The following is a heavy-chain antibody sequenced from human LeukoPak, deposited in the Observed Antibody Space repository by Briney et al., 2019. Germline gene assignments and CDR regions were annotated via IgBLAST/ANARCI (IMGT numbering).Heavy chain of an antibody. CDR2: IYHSGST. Sequence: PSETLSLTCTVSGYSISSGYYWGWIRQPPGKGLEWIGSIYHSGSTYYNPSLKSRVTISVDTSKNQFSLKLSSVTAADTAVYYCARHFFWSGPLDYWGQGTLVTVSS. V-gene: IGHV4-38-2*02. J-gene: IGHJ4*02. D-gene: IGHD3-3*01. CDR1: GYSISSGYY. CDR3: ARHFFWSGPLDY.